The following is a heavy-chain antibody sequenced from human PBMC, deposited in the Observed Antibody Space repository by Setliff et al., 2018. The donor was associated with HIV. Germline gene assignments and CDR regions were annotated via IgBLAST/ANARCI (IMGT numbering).Heavy chain of an antibody. CDR1: TESLTRYD. CDR2: IADSGSI. V-gene: IGHV4-34*01. CDR3: ARVKSIKTTLVRLWPRFDL. J-gene: IGHJ5*02. D-gene: IGHD3-10*01. Sequence: PSETLSLTCAVYTESLTRYDWAWIRQSPEKGLEWIGEIADSGSIIYNPSLQSRVTMSVDTSKNQFSLKVRSLTAADTGLYYCARVKSIKTTLVRLWPRFDLWGQGTQVTVSS.